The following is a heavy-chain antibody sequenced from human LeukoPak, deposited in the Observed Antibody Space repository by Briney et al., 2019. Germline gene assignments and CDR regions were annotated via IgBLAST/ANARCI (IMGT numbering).Heavy chain of an antibody. CDR1: GFTFSSYW. CDR3: VRDRSPYYYGSSGYW. V-gene: IGHV3-74*01. D-gene: IGHD3-22*01. CDR2: INSDVGSP. J-gene: IGHJ4*02. Sequence: PGGSLRLSCAASGFTFSSYWMHWVRHAPGKGLVWVSRINSDVGSPSYAAPVKGRFTNSRDNAKNTLYLQMNSLRAEDTAVYYCVRDRSPYYYGSSGYWWGQGTLVTVSS.